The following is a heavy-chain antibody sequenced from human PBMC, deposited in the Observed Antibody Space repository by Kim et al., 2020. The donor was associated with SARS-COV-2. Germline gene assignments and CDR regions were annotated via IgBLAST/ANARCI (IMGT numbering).Heavy chain of an antibody. Sequence: GGSLRLSCAASRFTFSNYAMHWVRQAPGKGLEWVAIISYDGNTLYADSVKGRFTISRDDSKNTLYLQMNSLKPEDTAVFYCARETGDYSSSFFDYWGQGTLVTVSA. CDR1: RFTFSNYA. D-gene: IGHD6-6*01. CDR2: ISYDGNT. V-gene: IGHV3-30-3*01. CDR3: ARETGDYSSSFFDY. J-gene: IGHJ4*02.